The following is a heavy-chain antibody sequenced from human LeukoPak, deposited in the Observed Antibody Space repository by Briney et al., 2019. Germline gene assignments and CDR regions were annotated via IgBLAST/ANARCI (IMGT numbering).Heavy chain of an antibody. CDR2: ISSSSSYI. D-gene: IGHD1-7*01. Sequence: PGGSLRPSCAASGFTFSSYSMNWVRQAPGKGLEWVSSISSSSSYIYYADSVKGRFTISRDNAKNSLYLQMNSLRAEDTAVYYCARARYNWNYDGYWGQGTLVTVSS. V-gene: IGHV3-21*01. CDR3: ARARYNWNYDGY. CDR1: GFTFSSYS. J-gene: IGHJ4*02.